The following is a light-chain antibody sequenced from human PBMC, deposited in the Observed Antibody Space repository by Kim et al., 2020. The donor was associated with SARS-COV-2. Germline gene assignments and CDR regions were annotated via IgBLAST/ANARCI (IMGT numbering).Light chain of an antibody. J-gene: IGLJ1*01. CDR1: IGSIASNY. CDR2: EDN. V-gene: IGLV6-57*03. CDR3: QSYDSSNYV. Sequence: GKTVTIACTRSIGSIASNYVQWYQQRPGSAPTTVIYEDNQRPSGVPDRFSGSIDSSSNSASLTISGLKTEDEADYYCQSYDSSNYVFGTGTKVTVL.